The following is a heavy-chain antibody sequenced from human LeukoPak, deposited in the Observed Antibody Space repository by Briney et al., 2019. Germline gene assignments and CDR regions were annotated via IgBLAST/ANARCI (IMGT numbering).Heavy chain of an antibody. CDR2: IYWDDYK. Sequence: KASGPTLVKPTQTLTLTCTFSGFSLSTSGVGVGWIRQPPGKALEWLSLIYWDDYKRYSPSLKSRLTITKDTSKNQVVLTMTNMDPVDTATYYCAHSRYHKNYDILTGYYGYWGQGTLVTVSS. J-gene: IGHJ4*02. V-gene: IGHV2-5*02. CDR3: AHSRYHKNYDILTGYYGY. CDR1: GFSLSTSGVG. D-gene: IGHD3-9*01.